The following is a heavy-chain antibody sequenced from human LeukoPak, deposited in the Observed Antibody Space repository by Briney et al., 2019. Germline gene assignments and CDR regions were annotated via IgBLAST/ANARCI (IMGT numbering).Heavy chain of an antibody. CDR3: ARAPPITMIVVVKYGMDV. D-gene: IGHD3-22*01. Sequence: WVRQAPGKGLEWVSSISSSSSYIYYADSVKGRFTISRDNAKNTLYLQMNSLRAEDTAVYYCARAPPITMIVVVKYGMDVWGRGTTVTVSS. V-gene: IGHV3-21*01. CDR2: ISSSSSYI. J-gene: IGHJ6*02.